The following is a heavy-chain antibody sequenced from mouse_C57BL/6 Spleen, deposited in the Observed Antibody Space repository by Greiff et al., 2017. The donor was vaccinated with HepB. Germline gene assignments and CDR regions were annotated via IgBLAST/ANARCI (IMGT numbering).Heavy chain of an antibody. CDR3: ARRKEVDAMDY. J-gene: IGHJ4*01. CDR2: IDPSDSYT. CDR1: GYTFTSYW. Sequence: QVQLQQPGAELVRPGTSVKLSCKASGYTFTSYWMHWVKQRPGQGLEWIGVIDPSDSYTNYNQKFKGKATLTVDTSSSTAYMQLSSLTSEDSAVYYCARRKEVDAMDYWGQGTSVTVSS. V-gene: IGHV1-59*01.